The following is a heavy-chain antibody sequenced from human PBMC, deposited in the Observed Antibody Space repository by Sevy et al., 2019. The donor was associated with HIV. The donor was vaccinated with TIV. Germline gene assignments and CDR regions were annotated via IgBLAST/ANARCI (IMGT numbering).Heavy chain of an antibody. V-gene: IGHV3-30*04. Sequence: GGSLRLSCSASGFTFSDYAMFWVRQAPGKGLEWVAIISYDGSYKYYADSVKGRFTISRDTSKNTLYLQMNSLRAEDTAVYYCARDVGAFYDFWSGYHVGYWGQGTVVTVSS. CDR3: ARDVGAFYDFWSGYHVGY. D-gene: IGHD3-3*01. CDR2: ISYDGSYK. J-gene: IGHJ4*02. CDR1: GFTFSDYA.